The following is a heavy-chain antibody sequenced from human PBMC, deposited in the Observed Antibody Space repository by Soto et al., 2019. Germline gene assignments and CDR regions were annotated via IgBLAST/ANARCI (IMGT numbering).Heavy chain of an antibody. CDR3: ARHLSTTIAPLPFGY. CDR2: IFHTGST. Sequence: PSETLSLTCTVSRVSMSDYFWSWIRQPPGKGLEWIGYIFHTGSTNYNPFLKSRVTISLDTSKKQFSLKLNSVTAADTAVYYCARHLSTTIAPLPFGYWGQGTLVTVSS. D-gene: IGHD1-1*01. CDR1: RVSMSDYF. V-gene: IGHV4-59*08. J-gene: IGHJ4*02.